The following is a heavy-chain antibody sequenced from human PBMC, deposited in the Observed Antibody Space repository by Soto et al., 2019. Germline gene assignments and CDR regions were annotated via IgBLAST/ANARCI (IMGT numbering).Heavy chain of an antibody. CDR3: AKGGFWVHYGMDV. CDR2: ISRSGDIT. J-gene: IGHJ6*02. CDR1: GSYFSAYA. D-gene: IGHD3-16*01. V-gene: IGHV3-23*01. Sequence: EVQLSESGGGLVQIGGSLRLSCAASGSYFSAYAMNWVRQAPGKGLEWVSAISRSGDITYYADSVTGRFSISRDNSKNTLYLQMNSLRAEDTAVYYCAKGGFWVHYGMDVWGQGTTFTVSS.